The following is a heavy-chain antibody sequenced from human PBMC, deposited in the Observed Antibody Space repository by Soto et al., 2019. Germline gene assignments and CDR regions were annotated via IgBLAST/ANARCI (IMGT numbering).Heavy chain of an antibody. CDR2: IYWDDDK. V-gene: IGHV2-5*02. CDR3: ARILPPYYDILTGYSAHNRFDP. CDR1: GFSLSTSGVG. J-gene: IGHJ5*02. D-gene: IGHD3-9*01. Sequence: QITLKESGPTLVKPTQTLTLTCTFSGFSLSTSGVGVGWIRQPPGKALEWLALIYWDDDKRYSPSLKSRLTITKDTSKNQVVLTMTNMDPVDTATYYCARILPPYYDILTGYSAHNRFDPWGQGTLVTVSS.